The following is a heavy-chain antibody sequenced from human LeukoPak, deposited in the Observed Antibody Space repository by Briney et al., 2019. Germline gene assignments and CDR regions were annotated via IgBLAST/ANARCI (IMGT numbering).Heavy chain of an antibody. V-gene: IGHV1-69*05. D-gene: IGHD1-1*01. J-gene: IGHJ4*02. Sequence: ASVKVSCKASGGTFSSYAISWVRQAPGQGLEWMGRIIPIFGTANYAQKFQGRVTITTDESTSTAYMELSSPRSEDTAVYYCATQTTGTTKGPDYWGQGTLVTVSS. CDR1: GGTFSSYA. CDR3: ATQTTGTTKGPDY. CDR2: IIPIFGTA.